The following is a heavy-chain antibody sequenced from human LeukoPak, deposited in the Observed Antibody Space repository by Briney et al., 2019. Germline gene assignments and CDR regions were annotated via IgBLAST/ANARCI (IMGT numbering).Heavy chain of an antibody. J-gene: IGHJ4*02. CDR2: IYYSGST. CDR3: ARRGVPYQFDY. V-gene: IGHV4-31*03. D-gene: IGHD2-2*01. CDR1: GGSISSGGYY. Sequence: SSETLSLTCTVSGGSISSGGYYWSWVRQHPGKGLEWIGYIYYSGSTYYNPSLKSRVTISVDTSKNQFSLELNSVTAADTAVYFCARRGVPYQFDYWGQGTLVTVSS.